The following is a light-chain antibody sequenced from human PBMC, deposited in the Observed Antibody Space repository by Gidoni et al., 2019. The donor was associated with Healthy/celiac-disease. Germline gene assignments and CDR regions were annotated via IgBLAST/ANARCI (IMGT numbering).Light chain of an antibody. Sequence: DIQMTPSPSSLSASVGDRVTITSRASQSISSYLNWYQQKPGKAPKLLIYAASSLQSGVPSRFSGSGSGTDFTLTISSLQPEDFATYYCQQGYSTPRTFGQGTKVEIK. V-gene: IGKV1-39*01. CDR1: QSISSY. CDR2: AAS. J-gene: IGKJ1*01. CDR3: QQGYSTPRT.